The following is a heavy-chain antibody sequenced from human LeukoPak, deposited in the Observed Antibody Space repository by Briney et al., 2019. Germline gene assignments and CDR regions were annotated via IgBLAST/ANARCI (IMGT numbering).Heavy chain of an antibody. D-gene: IGHD2-8*01. Sequence: SETLSLTCTVSGGSISSISYYWGWIRQPPGKGLEWIGSIYQSGNTYYNPSLKSRVTISVDTSKNQFSLKLSSVTAADTAVYYCARHSAGVLSHFDSWGQGTPVTVSS. CDR3: ARHSAGVLSHFDS. V-gene: IGHV4-39*01. CDR1: GGSISSISYY. J-gene: IGHJ4*02. CDR2: IYQSGNT.